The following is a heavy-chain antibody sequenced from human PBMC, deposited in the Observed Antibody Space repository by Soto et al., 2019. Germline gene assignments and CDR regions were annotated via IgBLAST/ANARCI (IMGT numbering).Heavy chain of an antibody. Sequence: QVQLVESGGGVVQPGRSLRLSCAASGFTFSSYAMHWVRQAPGKGLEWVAVISYDGSNKYYADSVKGRFTISRDNSKNTLYMKMNRLRAEDTAVYYCARADGGSSWPNRPYYYYGMDVWGQGTTVTVSS. CDR2: ISYDGSNK. CDR1: GFTFSSYA. D-gene: IGHD6-13*01. CDR3: ARADGGSSWPNRPYYYYGMDV. V-gene: IGHV3-30-3*01. J-gene: IGHJ6*02.